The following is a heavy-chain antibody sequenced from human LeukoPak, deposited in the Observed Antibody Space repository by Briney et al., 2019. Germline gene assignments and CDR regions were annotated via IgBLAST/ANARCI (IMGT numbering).Heavy chain of an antibody. D-gene: IGHD6-19*01. CDR1: GFTFGSYA. CDR3: AKRYSSGWLFDY. J-gene: IGHJ4*02. V-gene: IGHV3-23*03. CDR2: LYAGGGT. Sequence: GGSLRLSCAASGFTFGSYAMFWVRQAPGRGPEWVSLLYAGGGTHYADSVKGRFTISRDNSKNTLYLQMDSLRAEDTAVYYCAKRYSSGWLFDYWGQGTLVTVSS.